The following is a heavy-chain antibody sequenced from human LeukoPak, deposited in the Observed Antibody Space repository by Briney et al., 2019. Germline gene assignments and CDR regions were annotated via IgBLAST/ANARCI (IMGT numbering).Heavy chain of an antibody. CDR2: ISGSGGST. J-gene: IGHJ6*02. Sequence: GGFLGLSCAASGFTFSSYAMSWVRQAPGKGLEWVSAISGSGGSTYYADSVKGRFTISRDNSKNTLYLQMNSLRAEDTAVYYCARSPRSRGRPRYYYGMDVWAKGPRSPSP. CDR3: ARSPRSRGRPRYYYGMDV. D-gene: IGHD3-22*01. CDR1: GFTFSSYA. V-gene: IGHV3-23*01.